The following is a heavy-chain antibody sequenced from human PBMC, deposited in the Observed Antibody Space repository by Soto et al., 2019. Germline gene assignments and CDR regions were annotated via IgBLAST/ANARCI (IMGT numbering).Heavy chain of an antibody. D-gene: IGHD1-26*01. CDR3: ARRKERSGPYYLDL. Sequence: GASVKVSCKASGFTFITYDFSWVRQAAGQGLEWMGWMNPNNGNTGFAQKFQGRINMTRNTSISTAYLELSSLRSDDSAVYFCARRKERSGPYYLDLWGQGTQVTVS. J-gene: IGHJ4*02. CDR2: MNPNNGNT. CDR1: GFTFITYD. V-gene: IGHV1-8*01.